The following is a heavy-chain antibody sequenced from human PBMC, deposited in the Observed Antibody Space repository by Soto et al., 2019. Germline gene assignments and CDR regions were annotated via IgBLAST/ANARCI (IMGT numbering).Heavy chain of an antibody. D-gene: IGHD3-10*01. J-gene: IGHJ5*02. CDR3: ARRSLEVLWFGELDWFDP. CDR2: IYYSGST. Sequence: SETLSLTCTVAGGSISSGGYYWSWIRQHPGKGLEWIGYIYYSGSTNYNPSLKSRVTISVDTSKNQFSLKLSSVTAADTAVYYCARRSLEVLWFGELDWFDPWGQGTLVTVSS. V-gene: IGHV4-61*08. CDR1: GGSISSGGYY.